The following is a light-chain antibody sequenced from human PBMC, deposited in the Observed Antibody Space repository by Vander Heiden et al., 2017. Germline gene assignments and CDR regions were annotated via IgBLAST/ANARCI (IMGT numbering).Light chain of an antibody. CDR2: KAS. V-gene: IGKV1-5*03. CDR3: QHYNSYSLT. J-gene: IGKJ4*01. CDR1: QSISSW. Sequence: DIQMTQTPSTLSASVGDRVTITCRASQSISSWWAWYHKKRGKAPKLLIDKASSSESGVASRCSGRGAGKECTLTSSRLQTDDVATYYCQHYNSYSLTFGGGTKVEIK.